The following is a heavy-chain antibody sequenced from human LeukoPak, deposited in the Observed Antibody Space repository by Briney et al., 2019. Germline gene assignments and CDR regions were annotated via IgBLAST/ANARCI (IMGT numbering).Heavy chain of an antibody. CDR2: ISGSGGST. CDR3: AKVGDSSGWYKGSYFDY. CDR1: GFTFSSYA. V-gene: IGHV3-23*01. Sequence: GGSLRLSCAASGFTFSSYAMSWVRQAPGKGLEWVSAISGSGGSTYYADSVKGRFTISRDNSKNTLYLQMNSLRAEDTAVYYCAKVGDSSGWYKGSYFDYWGQGTLVTVSS. J-gene: IGHJ4*02. D-gene: IGHD6-19*01.